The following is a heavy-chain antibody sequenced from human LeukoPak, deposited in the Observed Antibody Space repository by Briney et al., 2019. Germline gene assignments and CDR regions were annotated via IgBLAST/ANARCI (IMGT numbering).Heavy chain of an antibody. CDR3: AKRVVVPSTAAYFDY. Sequence: GGSLRLSCAASGFTFSSYPMSWVRQAPGKGLEWVSSISDSGGFTPYADFVKGRFTISRDNSKNTLYLQMNSLRVEDTAVYYCAKRVVVPSTAAYFDYWGQGTLVTVSS. V-gene: IGHV3-23*01. CDR1: GFTFSSYP. J-gene: IGHJ4*02. D-gene: IGHD2-15*01. CDR2: ISDSGGFT.